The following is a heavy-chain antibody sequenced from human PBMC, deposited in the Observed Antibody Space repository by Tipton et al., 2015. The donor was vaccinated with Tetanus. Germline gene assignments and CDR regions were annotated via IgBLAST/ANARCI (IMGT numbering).Heavy chain of an antibody. CDR3: ARDPNSDRDTGYGMDV. D-gene: IGHD5-18*01. Sequence: QMQLVQSGAEVKKPGASVKVSCKASGYTFTSYGISWVRQAPGQGLEWIGWISAYNGNTNYAQKLQGRVTMTTDTSTSTAYMELRSLRSDDTAVYYCARDPNSDRDTGYGMDVWGQGTTVTVSS. CDR1: GYTFTSYG. J-gene: IGHJ6*02. CDR2: ISAYNGNT. V-gene: IGHV1-18*04.